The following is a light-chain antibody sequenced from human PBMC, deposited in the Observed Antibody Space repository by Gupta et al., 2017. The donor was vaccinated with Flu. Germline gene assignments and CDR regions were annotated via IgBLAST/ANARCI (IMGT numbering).Light chain of an antibody. V-gene: IGKV2-30*01. CDR1: QGLVYSDGNTY. CDR2: KVS. CDR3: MQGAHWPWT. Sequence: EVVMIHSPPSFPVTLGQPASIPCRSSQGLVYSDGNTYLNWFQQRPGQSPRRLIYKVSYRESGVPDRFSGSGSGTNFTLKISRVEAEDVGIYYCMQGAHWPWTFGQGTTVEIK. J-gene: IGKJ1*01.